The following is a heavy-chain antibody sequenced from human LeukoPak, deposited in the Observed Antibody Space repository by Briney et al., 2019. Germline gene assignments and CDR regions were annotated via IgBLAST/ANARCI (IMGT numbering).Heavy chain of an antibody. CDR1: GYTFTSYY. CDR2: INPSGGST. CDR3: ARDWGAIRRPYGMDV. D-gene: IGHD3-16*02. J-gene: IGHJ6*02. V-gene: IGHV1-46*01. Sequence: ASVKVSCKASGYTFTSYYMHWVRQAPGQGLEWMGIINPSGGSTSYAQKFQGRVTMTRDTSTSTVYMELSSLRSEDTAVYYCARDWGAIRRPYGMDVWGQGTTVTVSS.